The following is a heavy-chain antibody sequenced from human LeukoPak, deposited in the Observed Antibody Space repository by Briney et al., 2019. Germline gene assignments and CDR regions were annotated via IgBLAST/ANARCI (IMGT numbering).Heavy chain of an antibody. Sequence: GGSLRLSCAASGFTVSSNYMSWVRQAPGKGLEWVSVIYSGGSTYYADSAKGRFTISRDNSKNTLYLQMNSLRAEDTAVYYCASTYSYGFVDYWGQGTLVTVSS. CDR3: ASTYSYGFVDY. D-gene: IGHD5-18*01. CDR2: IYSGGST. J-gene: IGHJ4*02. CDR1: GFTVSSNY. V-gene: IGHV3-66*01.